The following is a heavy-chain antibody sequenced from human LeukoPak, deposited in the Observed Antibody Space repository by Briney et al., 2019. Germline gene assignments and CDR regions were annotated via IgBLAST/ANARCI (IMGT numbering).Heavy chain of an antibody. CDR2: ISNTGST. J-gene: IGHJ2*01. CDR3: ARRAAANWYFDL. D-gene: IGHD6-25*01. CDR1: GTSISGSH. V-gene: IGHV4-59*12. Sequence: PSETLSLTCTVSGTSISGSHWSWIRQPPGKGLECLGYISNTGSTTYNPSLKSRVTISLDTSKNQFSLELKSVTAADTAVYYCARRAAANWYFDLWGRGTLVTVSS.